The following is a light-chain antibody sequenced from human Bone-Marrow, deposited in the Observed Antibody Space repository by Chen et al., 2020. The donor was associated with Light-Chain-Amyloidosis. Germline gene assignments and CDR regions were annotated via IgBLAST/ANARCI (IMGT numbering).Light chain of an antibody. V-gene: IGKV1-39*01. CDR2: AAS. J-gene: IGKJ4*01. Sequence: DIQMTQSPASLSASVGDRVTITCRASQSIHSYLNCYQQKPGKAPNLLIYAASNLERGVPSRFSGSGSGTDFTLTISSLQPEDFATYFCQQSYISPFNFGGGTKVEIK. CDR1: QSIHSY. CDR3: QQSYISPFN.